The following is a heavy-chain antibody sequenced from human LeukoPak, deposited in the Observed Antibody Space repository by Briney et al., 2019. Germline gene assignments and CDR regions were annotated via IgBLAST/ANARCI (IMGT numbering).Heavy chain of an antibody. D-gene: IGHD5-18*01. CDR2: IYYSGST. CDR1: GGSISSYY. Sequence: SETLSLICTVSGGSISSYYWSWIRQPPGKRLEWIGYIYYSGSTSYNPSLKSRVTISVDTSKNQISLKLSSVTAADTAVYYCARDLGVMVRAFDIWGQGTMVTVSS. V-gene: IGHV4-59*01. J-gene: IGHJ3*02. CDR3: ARDLGVMVRAFDI.